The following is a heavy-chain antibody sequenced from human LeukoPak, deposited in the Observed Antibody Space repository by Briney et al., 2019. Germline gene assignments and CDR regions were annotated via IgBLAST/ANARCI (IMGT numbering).Heavy chain of an antibody. Sequence: EGSLRLSCAASGFTFSTYPMSWVRQAPGKGLEWVSAIVDSGDYTYYADSVKGRFTISRDNSKNTLYLEVISLTAEDTAAYYCAKDDAWLRFGEWSQGTLVTVSS. CDR3: AKDDAWLRFGE. CDR1: GFTFSTYP. D-gene: IGHD3-10*01. CDR2: IVDSGDYT. V-gene: IGHV3-23*01. J-gene: IGHJ4*02.